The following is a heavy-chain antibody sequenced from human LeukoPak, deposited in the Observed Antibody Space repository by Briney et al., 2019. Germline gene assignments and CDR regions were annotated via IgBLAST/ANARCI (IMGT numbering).Heavy chain of an antibody. CDR3: AICYATTPRGAFDI. CDR2: INPNSGGT. V-gene: IGHV1-2*02. Sequence: ASVKVSCKASGYTFTGYYMHWVRQAPGQGLEWMGWINPNSGGTNYAQKFQGRVTMTRDTSISTAYMELSRLRSDDTAVYYCAICYATTPRGAFDIWGQGTMVTVSS. D-gene: IGHD2-2*01. J-gene: IGHJ3*02. CDR1: GYTFTGYY.